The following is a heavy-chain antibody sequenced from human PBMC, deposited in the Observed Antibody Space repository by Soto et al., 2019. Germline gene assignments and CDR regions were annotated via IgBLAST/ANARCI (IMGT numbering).Heavy chain of an antibody. D-gene: IGHD3-16*01. V-gene: IGHV3-64D*08. CDR3: VKRFEGGYDY. CDR1: GFTFSVYA. CDR2: ITPNGVNT. J-gene: IGHJ4*02. Sequence: GGSLRLSCSASGFTFSVYAMHWIRQAPGKGLEYVSSITPNGVNTYYADSVKGRFTISRDNSRDTLYLQMSSLRIEDTAVYYCVKRFEGGYDYWGQGTLVTVSS.